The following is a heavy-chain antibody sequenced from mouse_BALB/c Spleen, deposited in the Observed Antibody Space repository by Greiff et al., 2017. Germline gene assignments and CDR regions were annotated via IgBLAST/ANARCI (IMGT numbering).Heavy chain of an antibody. CDR3: ARGEADDGYYWYYFDY. V-gene: IGHV5-4*02. CDR1: GFTFSDYY. D-gene: IGHD2-3*01. CDR2: ISDGGSYT. Sequence: DVMLVESGGGLVKPGGSLKLSCAASGFTFSDYYMYWVRQTPEKRLEWVATISDGGSYTYYPDSVKGRFTISRDNAKNNLYLQMSSLKSEDTAMYYCARGEADDGYYWYYFDYWGQGITLTVSS. J-gene: IGHJ2*01.